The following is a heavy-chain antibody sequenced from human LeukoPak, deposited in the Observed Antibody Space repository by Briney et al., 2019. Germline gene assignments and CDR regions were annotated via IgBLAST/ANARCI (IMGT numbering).Heavy chain of an antibody. CDR2: MNPNSGNT. D-gene: IGHD2-21*01. Sequence: GASVKVSCKASGYTFTSYDINWVRQATGQGLEWMGWMNPNSGNTGYAQKFQGRVTMTRNTSISTAYMELSSLRSDDTAVYYCARLCGGECYSPASDYWGQGTLVTVSS. CDR3: ARLCGGECYSPASDY. CDR1: GYTFTSYD. J-gene: IGHJ4*02. V-gene: IGHV1-8*01.